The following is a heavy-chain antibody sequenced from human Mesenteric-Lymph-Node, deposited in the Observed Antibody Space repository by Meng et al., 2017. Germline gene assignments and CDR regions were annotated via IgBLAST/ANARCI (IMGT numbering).Heavy chain of an antibody. CDR3: ATQESKDGHNPY. CDR2: IYYSGRN. D-gene: IGHD5-24*01. V-gene: IGHV4-59*03. J-gene: IGHJ4*02. Sequence: QVQLQESGPGLVRPSETLSLPCTVSGGSISTYYWNWIRQSPGKGLEWIGYIYYSGRNNYNPSLRSRVTMSLDASKNQFSLKLSSATTADTGIYYCATQESKDGHNPYWGQGTLVTVSS. CDR1: GGSISTYY.